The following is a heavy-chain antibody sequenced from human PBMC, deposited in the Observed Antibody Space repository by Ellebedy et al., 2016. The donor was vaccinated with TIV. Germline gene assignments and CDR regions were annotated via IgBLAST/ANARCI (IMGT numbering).Heavy chain of an antibody. CDR2: TSGSGGST. D-gene: IGHD1-26*01. Sequence: PGGSLRLSCAASGITVSSNYMSWVRQAPGKGLEWVSATSGSGGSTYYADSVKGRFTISRDNSKNTLYLQMNSLRAEDTAVYYCAKLRGATGSWYFDLWGRGTLVPVSS. CDR3: AKLRGATGSWYFDL. CDR1: GITVSSNY. V-gene: IGHV3-23*01. J-gene: IGHJ2*01.